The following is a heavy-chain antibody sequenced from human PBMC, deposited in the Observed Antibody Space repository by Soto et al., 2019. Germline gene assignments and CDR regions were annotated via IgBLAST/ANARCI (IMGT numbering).Heavy chain of an antibody. CDR2: INHSGST. Sequence: PSETLSLTCAVYGGSFSGYYWSWIRQPPGKGLEWIGEINHSGSTNYNPSLKSRVTISVDTSKNQFSLKLSSVTAADTAVYYCARTPPCSGGSCYSPYFDYWGQGTLVTV. V-gene: IGHV4-34*01. CDR3: ARTPPCSGGSCYSPYFDY. D-gene: IGHD2-15*01. J-gene: IGHJ4*02. CDR1: GGSFSGYY.